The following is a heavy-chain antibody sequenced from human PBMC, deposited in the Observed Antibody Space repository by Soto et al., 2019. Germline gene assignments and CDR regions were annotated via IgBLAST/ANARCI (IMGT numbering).Heavy chain of an antibody. Sequence: ASVKVSCKASGYTFTSYGISWVRQAPGQGLEWMGWISAYNGNTNYAQKLQGRVTMTTDTSTSTAYMELRSLRSDDTAVYYCARNSDCSSTSCYILPLGYWGQGTLVTVSS. D-gene: IGHD2-2*02. CDR1: GYTFTSYG. CDR2: ISAYNGNT. CDR3: ARNSDCSSTSCYILPLGY. V-gene: IGHV1-18*01. J-gene: IGHJ4*02.